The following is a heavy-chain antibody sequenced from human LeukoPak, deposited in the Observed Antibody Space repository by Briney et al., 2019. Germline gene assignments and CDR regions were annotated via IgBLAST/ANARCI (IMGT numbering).Heavy chain of an antibody. Sequence: PSQTLSLTCTVSGGSISSGDYYWSWIRQPPGKGLEWIGYIYYSGSTNYNPSLKSRVTISVDTSKNQFSLKLSSVTAADTAVYYCARWVERYKYYFDYWGQGTLVTVSS. CDR3: ARWVERYKYYFDY. D-gene: IGHD1-1*01. CDR1: GGSISSGDYY. V-gene: IGHV4-61*08. J-gene: IGHJ4*02. CDR2: IYYSGST.